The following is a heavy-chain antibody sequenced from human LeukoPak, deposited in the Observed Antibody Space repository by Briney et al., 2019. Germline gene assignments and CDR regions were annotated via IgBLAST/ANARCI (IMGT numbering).Heavy chain of an antibody. J-gene: IGHJ3*02. V-gene: IGHV4-34*01. Sequence: PSETLSLTCSVSGMSGGAINSYYWSWMRQPPGKGLEWIEEISHSGSTNYNPSLKSRVTISVDTSKNQFSLKLISVTAADTAVYYCARGRGLRWFNRAFDIWGQGTMVTVSS. D-gene: IGHD4-23*01. CDR3: ARGRGLRWFNRAFDI. CDR2: ISHSGST. CDR1: GMSGGAINSYY.